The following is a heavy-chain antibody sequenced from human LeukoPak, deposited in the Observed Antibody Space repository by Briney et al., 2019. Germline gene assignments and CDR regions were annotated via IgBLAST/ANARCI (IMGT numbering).Heavy chain of an antibody. CDR3: ARRGFDSSYFDY. CDR2: INHSGST. J-gene: IGHJ4*02. CDR1: GGSFSGYY. V-gene: IGHV4-34*01. D-gene: IGHD3-9*01. Sequence: PSETLSLTCAVYGGSFSGYYWSWIRQPPGKGLEWIGEINHSGSTNYNPSLKSRVTISVDTSKNQFSLKLSSVTAADTAVYSCARRGFDSSYFDYWGQGTLVTVSS.